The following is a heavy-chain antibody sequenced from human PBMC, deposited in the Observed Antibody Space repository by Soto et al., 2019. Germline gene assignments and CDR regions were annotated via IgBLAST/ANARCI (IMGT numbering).Heavy chain of an antibody. D-gene: IGHD1-26*01. CDR2: TFRSGST. J-gene: IGHJ4*02. V-gene: IGHV4-30-2*01. CDR3: ARGRGSYSAGFDY. Sequence: PSETLSLTCAVFGGSITSGGYSWSWIRQPPGKGLEWIGYTFRSGSTSYTPSLKSRVTISLDRSKNQFSLNLSSVTAADTAVYSCARGRGSYSAGFDYWGQGALVTVSS. CDR1: GGSITSGGYS.